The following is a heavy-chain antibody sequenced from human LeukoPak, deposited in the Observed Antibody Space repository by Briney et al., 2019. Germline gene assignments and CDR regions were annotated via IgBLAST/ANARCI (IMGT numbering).Heavy chain of an antibody. Sequence: ASVKVSCKAPGYTFTSYDINWVRQATGQGLEWMGWMNPNSGNTGYAQKFQGRVTMTRNTSISTAYMELSSLRSEDTAVYYCARVFGDSSSWWYWGQGTLVTVSS. CDR1: GYTFTSYD. CDR3: ARVFGDSSSWWY. CDR2: MNPNSGNT. J-gene: IGHJ4*02. V-gene: IGHV1-8*01. D-gene: IGHD6-13*01.